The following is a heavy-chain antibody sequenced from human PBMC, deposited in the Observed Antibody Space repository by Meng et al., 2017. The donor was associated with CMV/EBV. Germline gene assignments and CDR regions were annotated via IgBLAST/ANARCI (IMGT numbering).Heavy chain of an antibody. Sequence: GESLKISCAASGFTFSSYEMNWVRQAPGKGLEWVSSISSSSSYIYYADSVKGRFTISRDNAKNSLYLQMNSLRAEDTAVYYCARVDGDYWYFDLWGRGTLVTVSS. J-gene: IGHJ2*01. D-gene: IGHD5-24*01. CDR2: ISSSSSYI. CDR3: ARVDGDYWYFDL. V-gene: IGHV3-21*01. CDR1: GFTFSSYE.